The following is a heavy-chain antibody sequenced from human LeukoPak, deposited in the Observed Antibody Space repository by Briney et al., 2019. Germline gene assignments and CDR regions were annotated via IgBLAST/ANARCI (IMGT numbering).Heavy chain of an antibody. CDR3: ARGLNDYGDYDGFNY. CDR1: GFTFSSYW. CDR2: INQDGSGK. D-gene: IGHD4-17*01. J-gene: IGHJ4*02. V-gene: IGHV3-7*01. Sequence: GGSLRLSCSASGFTFSSYWMTWVRQAPGKGLEWVAEINQDGSGKYYADSVKGRFTISRDNSKNTLYLQMNSLRAEDTAVYYCARGLNDYGDYDGFNYWGQGALVTVSS.